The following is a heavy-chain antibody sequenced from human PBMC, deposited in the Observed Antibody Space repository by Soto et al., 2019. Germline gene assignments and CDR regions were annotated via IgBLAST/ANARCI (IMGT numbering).Heavy chain of an antibody. J-gene: IGHJ4*02. CDR3: ARPDTVRGVSY. CDR1: GFTVSNNY. V-gene: IGHV3-66*01. D-gene: IGHD3-10*01. Sequence: EVQLVESGGGLVQPGGSLRLSCVVSGFTVSNNYMSWVRQAPGKGLEWVSVIYSGGNTSYINSVKGRFTISRDNSKNTVYLQMNSLRAEDTAVYYCARPDTVRGVSYWGQGTLVTVSS. CDR2: IYSGGNT.